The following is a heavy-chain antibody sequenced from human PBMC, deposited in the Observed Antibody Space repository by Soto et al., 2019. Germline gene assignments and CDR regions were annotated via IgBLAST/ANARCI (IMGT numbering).Heavy chain of an antibody. CDR1: GGSISSYY. CDR3: AGAVAGIYYFDY. J-gene: IGHJ4*02. V-gene: IGHV4-59*01. Sequence: SETLSLTCTVSGGSISSYYWSWIRQPPGKGLEWIGYIYYSGSTNYNPSLKSRVTISVDTSKNQFSLKLSSVTAVDTAVYYCAGAVAGIYYFDYWGQGTLVTVSS. CDR2: IYYSGST. D-gene: IGHD6-19*01.